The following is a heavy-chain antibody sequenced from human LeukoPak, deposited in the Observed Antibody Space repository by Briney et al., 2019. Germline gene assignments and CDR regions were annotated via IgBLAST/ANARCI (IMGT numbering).Heavy chain of an antibody. D-gene: IGHD2-15*01. Sequence: PGGSLRLSCAASGFTFSSYGMQWVGQGPGKGVEGGAVISYDGSNKYYADSVKGRFTISRDNSKNSLYLQMNSLRAEDTAVYYCARDIYCSGGSCTHYWGQGTLVTVSS. V-gene: IGHV3-30*03. J-gene: IGHJ4*02. CDR3: ARDIYCSGGSCTHY. CDR1: GFTFSSYG. CDR2: ISYDGSNK.